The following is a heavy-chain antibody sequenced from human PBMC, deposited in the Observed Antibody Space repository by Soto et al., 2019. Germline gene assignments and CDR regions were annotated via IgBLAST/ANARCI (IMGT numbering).Heavy chain of an antibody. D-gene: IGHD3-10*01. CDR2: ISSHGGTT. Sequence: GGSLRLSCAVSGFTFSASAMHWVRQAPGKGLEYVSTISSHGGTTEYANSVKGRFTISRDNSKNTLYLQMGSLGADDMAVYYCAKDGYGSASWYYFDYWGQGILVTVSS. CDR1: GFTFSASA. J-gene: IGHJ4*01. V-gene: IGHV3-64*01. CDR3: AKDGYGSASWYYFDY.